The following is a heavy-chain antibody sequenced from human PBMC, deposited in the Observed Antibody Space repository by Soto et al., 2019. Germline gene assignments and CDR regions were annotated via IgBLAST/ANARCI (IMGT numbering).Heavy chain of an antibody. Sequence: EVQLVESGGGLVQRGGSLRLSCAASGLSFSTYSINWVRQAPGKGLEWLSSISSSSTYIYYADSVRGRFTISRDNAKNSVFLQMNSLRAEDTAVYYCARDWDVAVVPAATNYPPYYGLDVWGQGATVTVSS. CDR1: GLSFSTYS. CDR3: ARDWDVAVVPAATNYPPYYGLDV. V-gene: IGHV3-21*01. D-gene: IGHD2-2*01. CDR2: ISSSSTYI. J-gene: IGHJ6*02.